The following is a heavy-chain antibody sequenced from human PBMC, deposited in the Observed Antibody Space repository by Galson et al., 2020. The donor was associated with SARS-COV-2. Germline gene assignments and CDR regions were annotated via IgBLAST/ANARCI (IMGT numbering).Heavy chain of an antibody. D-gene: IGHD6-13*01. CDR3: ARSLGSWSSFDY. CDR1: GGSISTYY. J-gene: IGHJ4*02. V-gene: IGHV4-59*01. Sequence: ASETLSLTCSFSGGSISTYYWSWIRQPPGKGLEWIGYIDYSGSTSYNPSLKSRVTISIDTSKNQFSLKLSSVTAADTAVYYCARSLGSWSSFDYWDQGALVTVSS. CDR2: IDYSGST.